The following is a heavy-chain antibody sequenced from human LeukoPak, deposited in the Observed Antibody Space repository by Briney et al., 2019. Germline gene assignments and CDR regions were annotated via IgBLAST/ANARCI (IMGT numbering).Heavy chain of an antibody. Sequence: PSETLSLTCTVSGGSIRSYYWGWIRQPPGKGLEWIGNIYNNGSTYYNPSLKSRVTISVDTSKNQFSLKLSSVTAADTAVYYCARQAYSSNLGWFDPWGQGTLVTVSS. CDR3: ARQAYSSNLGWFDP. CDR2: IYNNGST. D-gene: IGHD6-13*01. J-gene: IGHJ5*02. V-gene: IGHV4-39*01. CDR1: GGSIRSYY.